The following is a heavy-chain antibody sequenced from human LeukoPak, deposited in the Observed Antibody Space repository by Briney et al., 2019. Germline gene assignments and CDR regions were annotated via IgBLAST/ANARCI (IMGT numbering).Heavy chain of an antibody. Sequence: GASVKVSCKASGYPFINYDIKWGRQATGQGLEWMGWMNPNSGNRGYAQKFQGRVSMTRDTSVSTAYMELSSLTPEDTAVYYCARVNDYNDRPFFYYGMDVWGQGTTVIVS. CDR3: ARVNDYNDRPFFYYGMDV. V-gene: IGHV1-8*01. CDR2: MNPNSGNR. D-gene: IGHD4-11*01. CDR1: GYPFINYD. J-gene: IGHJ6*02.